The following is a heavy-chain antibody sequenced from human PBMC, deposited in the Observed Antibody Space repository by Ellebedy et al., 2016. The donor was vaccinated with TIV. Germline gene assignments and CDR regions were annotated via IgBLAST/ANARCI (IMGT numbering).Heavy chain of an antibody. V-gene: IGHV1-8*01. CDR1: GYTFTDYD. D-gene: IGHD7-27*01. Sequence: AASVKVSCKASGYTFTDYDINWVRQATGQGLEWLGWMNPSSGSTGYPRKFQGRVTMTRDTSINKAYMELRSLTSEDTAVYYCANNLPLTGDFDYWGQGTLVTVSS. CDR2: MNPSSGST. J-gene: IGHJ4*02. CDR3: ANNLPLTGDFDY.